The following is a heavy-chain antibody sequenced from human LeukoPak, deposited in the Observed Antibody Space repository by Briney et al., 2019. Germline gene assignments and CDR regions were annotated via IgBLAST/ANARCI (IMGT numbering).Heavy chain of an antibody. J-gene: IGHJ4*02. CDR3: AKDLNPCRSTTCYTWVATLPIDY. Sequence: GGSLRLSCAASGFTFSSYVMTWVRQAPGKGLEWVSAISGSGTNTNYADSVKGRFTISRDNSKNKLYLQMSSLRAEDTAVYYCAKDLNPCRSTTCYTWVATLPIDYWGQGTLVTVSS. D-gene: IGHD2-2*02. CDR1: GFTFSSYV. CDR2: ISGSGTNT. V-gene: IGHV3-23*01.